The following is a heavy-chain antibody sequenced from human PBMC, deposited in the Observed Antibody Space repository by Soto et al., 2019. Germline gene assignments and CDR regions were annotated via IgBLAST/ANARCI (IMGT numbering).Heavy chain of an antibody. CDR1: GFTVSSNY. J-gene: IGHJ4*02. Sequence: EVQLVESGGGLVQPGGSLRLSCAASGFTVSSNYMSWVRQAPGKGLEWVSVIYSGGSTYYADSVKGRFTISRDNSKNTLHLQMNSLGAEDTAVYYCARVPTPTYYDFWSGSDALWSFYYWGQGTLVTVSS. D-gene: IGHD3-3*01. CDR3: ARVPTPTYYDFWSGSDALWSFYY. CDR2: IYSGGST. V-gene: IGHV3-66*01.